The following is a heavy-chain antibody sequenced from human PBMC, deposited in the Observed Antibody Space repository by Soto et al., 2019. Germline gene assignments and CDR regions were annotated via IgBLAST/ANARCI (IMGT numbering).Heavy chain of an antibody. Sequence: GGSLRLSCAASGFTFSSYAMSWVRQAPGKGLEWVSAISGSGGSTYYADSVKGRFTISRDNSKNTLYLQMNSLRAEDTAVYYCAKDEQLVPYYYGMDVWGQGTTVTVSS. D-gene: IGHD6-13*01. CDR1: GFTFSSYA. J-gene: IGHJ6*02. CDR3: AKDEQLVPYYYGMDV. V-gene: IGHV3-23*01. CDR2: ISGSGGST.